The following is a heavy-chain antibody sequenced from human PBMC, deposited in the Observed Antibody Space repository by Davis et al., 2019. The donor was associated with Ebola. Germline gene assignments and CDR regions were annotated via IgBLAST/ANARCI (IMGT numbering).Heavy chain of an antibody. J-gene: IGHJ4*02. Sequence: MPSETLSLTCTVSGGSISRYYWSWIRQPPGKGLEWIGYIYYSGSTNYNPSLKSRVTISVDTSKNQFSLKLSSVTAADTAVYYCARVGPAALDYWGQGTLVTVSS. CDR1: GGSISRYY. CDR3: ARVGPAALDY. V-gene: IGHV4-59*01. CDR2: IYYSGST. D-gene: IGHD2-2*01.